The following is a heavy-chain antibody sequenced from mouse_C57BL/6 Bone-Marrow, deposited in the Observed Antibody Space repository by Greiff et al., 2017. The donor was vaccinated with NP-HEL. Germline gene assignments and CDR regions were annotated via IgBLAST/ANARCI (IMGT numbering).Heavy chain of an antibody. V-gene: IGHV5-6*01. CDR3: ARRSITTVEAWFAY. J-gene: IGHJ3*01. CDR1: GFTFSSYG. D-gene: IGHD1-1*01. Sequence: EVQLVESGGDLVKPGGSLKLSCAASGFTFSSYGMSWVRQTPDKRLEWVATISSGGSYTYYPDSVKGRFTISRDNAKHTLYLQMSRLKSEDTAMYYGARRSITTVEAWFAYWGQGTLVTVSA. CDR2: ISSGGSYT.